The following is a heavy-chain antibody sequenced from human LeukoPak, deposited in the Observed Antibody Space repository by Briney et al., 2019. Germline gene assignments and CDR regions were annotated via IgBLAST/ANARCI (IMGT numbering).Heavy chain of an antibody. D-gene: IGHD2-2*01. V-gene: IGHV1-2*02. CDR2: INPNSGGT. CDR1: GYTFIAYY. J-gene: IGHJ5*02. Sequence: ASVKVSCKASGYTFIAYYMHWVRQAPGQGLEWMGWINPNSGGTSYAQKFQGRVTMTRDTSISTAYMDLSRLRSDDTAGYYCARGMGVLVPAATWFDPWGQGTLVTVSS. CDR3: ARGMGVLVPAATWFDP.